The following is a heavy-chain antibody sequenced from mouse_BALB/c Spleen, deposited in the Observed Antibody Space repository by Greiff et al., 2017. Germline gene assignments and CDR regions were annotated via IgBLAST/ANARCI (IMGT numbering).Heavy chain of an antibody. Sequence: QVQLKQSGAELAKPGASVKMSCKASGYTFTSYWMHWVKQRPGQGLEWIGYINPSTGYTEYNQKFKDKATLTADKSSSTAYMQLSSLTSEDSAVYYCARGGRQGGAYGNYAAYWGQGTLVTVSA. CDR1: GYTFTSYW. J-gene: IGHJ3*01. D-gene: IGHD2-1*01. V-gene: IGHV1-7*01. CDR3: ARGGRQGGAYGNYAAY. CDR2: INPSTGYT.